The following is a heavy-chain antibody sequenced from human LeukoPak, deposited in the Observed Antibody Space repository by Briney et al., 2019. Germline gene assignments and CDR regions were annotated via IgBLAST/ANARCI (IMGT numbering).Heavy chain of an antibody. Sequence: SETLSLTCAVYGGSFSGYYWSWIRQPPGKGLEWIGEINHSGSTNYNPSLKSRVTISVDTSKNQFSLKLSSVTAADTAVYYCAREELLRMANYYYYYMDVWGKGTTVTVSS. CDR3: AREELLRMANYYYYYMDV. J-gene: IGHJ6*03. D-gene: IGHD1-26*01. CDR2: INHSGST. V-gene: IGHV4-34*01. CDR1: GGSFSGYY.